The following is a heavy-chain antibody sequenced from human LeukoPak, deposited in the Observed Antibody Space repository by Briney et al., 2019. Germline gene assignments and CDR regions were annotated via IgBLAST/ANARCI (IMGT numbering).Heavy chain of an antibody. D-gene: IGHD2-15*01. Sequence: PGGSLRLSCAASGFTFSSYAMSWVRQAPGKGLEWVSAISGSGGTTFYADSVKGRFTISRDNANHTVYLRVDSLRAEDTALYYCAKASCIGGNCRKDLEYWGQGTLVTVSS. CDR3: AKASCIGGNCRKDLEY. CDR1: GFTFSSYA. CDR2: ISGSGGTT. V-gene: IGHV3-23*01. J-gene: IGHJ4*02.